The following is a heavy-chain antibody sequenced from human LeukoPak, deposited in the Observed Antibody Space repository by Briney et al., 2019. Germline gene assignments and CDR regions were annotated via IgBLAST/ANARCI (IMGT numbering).Heavy chain of an antibody. Sequence: SETLSLTCAVYGGSFSGYYWGWIRQPPGKGLEWIGSIYHSGSTYYNPSLKSRVTISVDTSKNQFSLKLSSVTAADTAVYYCARDEGYCSGGSCYLNWFDPWGQGTLVTVSS. J-gene: IGHJ5*02. CDR2: IYHSGST. CDR3: ARDEGYCSGGSCYLNWFDP. CDR1: GGSFSGYY. V-gene: IGHV4-38-2*02. D-gene: IGHD2-15*01.